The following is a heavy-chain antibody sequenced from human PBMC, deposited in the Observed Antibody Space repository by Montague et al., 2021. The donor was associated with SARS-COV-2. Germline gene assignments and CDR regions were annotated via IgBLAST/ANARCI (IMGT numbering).Heavy chain of an antibody. CDR3: ARGPRYNICMVATRLYY. D-gene: IGHD5-12*01. CDR1: GGSFSGYY. J-gene: IGHJ4*02. V-gene: IGHV4-34*01. Sequence: SETLSLTCAVYGGSFSGYYWNWIRQPPGKGLEWIGEINHSGSTNYNPSLKSRVTISVDTSNNQFPLKLNSVTAADTAVYYCARGPRYNICMVATRLYYWGQGTLVTVAS. CDR2: INHSGST.